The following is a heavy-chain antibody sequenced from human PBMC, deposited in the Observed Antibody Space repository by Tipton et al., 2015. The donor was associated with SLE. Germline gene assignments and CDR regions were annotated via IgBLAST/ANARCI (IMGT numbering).Heavy chain of an antibody. CDR2: IHYSGST. CDR3: AREPRYYYYYMDV. V-gene: IGHV4-39*07. J-gene: IGHJ6*03. CDR1: GVPISGSTYY. Sequence: TLSLTCSVSGVPISGSTYYWGWIRQSPGRGLEWIGSIHYSGSTNDNPSLKSRVTISVDTSKNQFSLKLSSVTAADTAVYYCAREPRYYYYYMDVWGKGTTVTVSS.